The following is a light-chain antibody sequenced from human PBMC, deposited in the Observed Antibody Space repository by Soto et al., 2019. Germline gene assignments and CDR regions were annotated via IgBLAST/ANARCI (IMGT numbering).Light chain of an antibody. V-gene: IGKV2-30*01. CDR3: MQGTHWPLT. Sequence: DVVMTQSPLSLRVTLGQPASISCRSSQSLVYRDGNTYLNWFQQRPGQSPRRLIYKVSNRDSGVPDRFSGSGSGTDFTLKISRVEAEDVGVYYCMQGTHWPLTFGQGTRLEIK. J-gene: IGKJ5*01. CDR1: QSLVYRDGNTY. CDR2: KVS.